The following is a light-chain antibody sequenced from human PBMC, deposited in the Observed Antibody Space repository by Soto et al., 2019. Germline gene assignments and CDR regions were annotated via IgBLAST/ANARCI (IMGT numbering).Light chain of an antibody. V-gene: IGKV1-12*01. Sequence: DIQMTQSPSSVSASVGDSVTITCRASRVISSWLAWYQQKPGKAPNLLIYAASNLQSGAPSRFSASGSGTDFTLTINNLQPEDFATYYCQQSHTFPITFGQGTRLEIK. CDR2: AAS. CDR1: RVISSW. J-gene: IGKJ5*01. CDR3: QQSHTFPIT.